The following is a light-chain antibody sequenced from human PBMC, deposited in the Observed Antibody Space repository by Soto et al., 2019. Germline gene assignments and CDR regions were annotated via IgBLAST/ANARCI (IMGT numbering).Light chain of an antibody. CDR2: SAS. J-gene: IGKJ1*01. V-gene: IGKV1-39*01. CDR1: QTVSNY. CDR3: QQTYTLPRT. Sequence: DIQMTQSPSSLSASVGDRVTIVFGASQTVSNYVHWYHQKPGKLPDLLIYSASTLYSGVPSRFSGRGSVTEFTLTISSLQPEDFATYYCQQTYTLPRTFAQGTKVDIK.